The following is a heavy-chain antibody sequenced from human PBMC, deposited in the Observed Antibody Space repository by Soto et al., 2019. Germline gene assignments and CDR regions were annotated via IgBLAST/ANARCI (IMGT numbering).Heavy chain of an antibody. Sequence: VQLVESGGGVVQPGRSLRLSCAASGFTFSSYGMHWVRQAPGKGLEWVAVISYDGSNKYYADSVKGRFTISRDNSKNTLYLQMNSLRAEDTAVYYCAKGWADTAMDPYYFDYWGQGTLVTVSS. D-gene: IGHD5-18*01. CDR1: GFTFSSYG. V-gene: IGHV3-30*18. CDR3: AKGWADTAMDPYYFDY. CDR2: ISYDGSNK. J-gene: IGHJ4*02.